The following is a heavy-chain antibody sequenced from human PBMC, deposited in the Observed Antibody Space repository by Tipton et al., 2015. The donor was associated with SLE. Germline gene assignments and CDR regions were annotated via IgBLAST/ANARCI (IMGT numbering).Heavy chain of an antibody. CDR1: EFFVSSYY. Sequence: SLRLSCAASEFFVSSYYMSWVRQAPGKGLEWVSEIYSDGSTYYADSVKGRFTISRDTSKNTLSLQMNSLRTEDTAVYYCRRDRGQDSFNDMDVWGQGPTVTVSS. CDR3: RRDRGQDSFNDMDV. J-gene: IGHJ6*02. CDR2: IYSDGST. D-gene: IGHD1-1*01. V-gene: IGHV3-53*05.